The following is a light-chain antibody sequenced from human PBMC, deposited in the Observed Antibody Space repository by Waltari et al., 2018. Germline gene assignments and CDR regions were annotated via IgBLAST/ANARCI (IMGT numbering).Light chain of an antibody. CDR3: QQYYSTPLT. CDR2: WAS. Sequence: VLYSSNHKNYLAWYQQKPGQPPKLLIYWASTRASGVPDRFSGSGSGTDFTLTISSLQAEDVAVYYCQQYYSTPLTFGPGTKVDIK. CDR1: VLYSSNHKNY. V-gene: IGKV4-1*01. J-gene: IGKJ3*01.